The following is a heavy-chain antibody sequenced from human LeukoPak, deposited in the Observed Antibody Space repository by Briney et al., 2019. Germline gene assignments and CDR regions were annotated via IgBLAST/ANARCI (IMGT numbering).Heavy chain of an antibody. CDR1: GGSISSSTDS. CDR2: IYYSGR. J-gene: IGHJ6*03. Sequence: SETLSLTCTVSGGSISSSTDSWGWIRQPPGKGLEWIGSIYYSGRSYKVSLKSRVTISVDTSNNQFSLKLSSVTAADTALYYCARAPLSSAYLHYYSMDVWGKGTTVTVSS. CDR3: ARAPLSSAYLHYYSMDV. V-gene: IGHV4-39*07. D-gene: IGHD3-3*01.